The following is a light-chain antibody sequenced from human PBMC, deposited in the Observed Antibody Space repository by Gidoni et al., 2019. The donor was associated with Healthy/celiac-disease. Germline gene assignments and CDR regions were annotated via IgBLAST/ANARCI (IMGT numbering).Light chain of an antibody. V-gene: IGKV1-5*01. CDR3: QQYNSCPGT. CDR1: QSISSW. Sequence: DIQMTQSPSTLSASVGDRVTITCRASQSISSWLAWYQQKPGKAPKLLIYDASSLESGVPSRFSGSGSGTEFTLTISSLQPDDFATYYCQQYNSCPGTFGQXTKVEIK. J-gene: IGKJ1*01. CDR2: DAS.